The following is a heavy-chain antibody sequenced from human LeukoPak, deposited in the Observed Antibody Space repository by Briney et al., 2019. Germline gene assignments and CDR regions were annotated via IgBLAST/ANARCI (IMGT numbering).Heavy chain of an antibody. CDR1: GYTFTSYY. CDR3: ARDLDLVDDILTGYYFTVYGMDV. CDR2: INPSGGST. D-gene: IGHD3-9*01. Sequence: ASVKVSCKASGYTFTSYYMHWVRQAPGQGLEWMGIINPSGGSTSYAQKFQGRVTMTRDTSTSTVYMELSSLRSEDTAVYYCARDLDLVDDILTGYYFTVYGMDVWGQGTTVTVSS. V-gene: IGHV1-46*01. J-gene: IGHJ6*02.